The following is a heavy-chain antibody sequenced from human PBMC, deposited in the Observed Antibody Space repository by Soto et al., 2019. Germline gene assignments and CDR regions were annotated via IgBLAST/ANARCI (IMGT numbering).Heavy chain of an antibody. Sequence: EVQLVESGGVVIQPGGSLRLSCAASGFTFDDYTMHWVRQAPGKGLEWVSLISWDGTTTYYADSVKGRFTISRDNSKKSLYLQMNSLRTEDTAFYYCAKAAFRRYCSGGSCYRYFDYGGQGTLVTVSS. CDR1: GFTFDDYT. CDR2: ISWDGTTT. J-gene: IGHJ4*02. V-gene: IGHV3-43*01. D-gene: IGHD2-15*01. CDR3: AKAAFRRYCSGGSCYRYFDY.